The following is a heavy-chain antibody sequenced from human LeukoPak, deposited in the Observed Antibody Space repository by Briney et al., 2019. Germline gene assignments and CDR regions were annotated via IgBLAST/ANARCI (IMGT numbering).Heavy chain of an antibody. D-gene: IGHD3-16*01. CDR2: INHSGST. Sequence: SETLSLTCAVYDGSFSGYYWSWIRQPPGKGLEWIGEINHSGSTNYNPSLKSRVTISVDTSKNQFSLKLSSVTDADTAVYYCARGGDTAAVNSNWFDPWGQGTLVTVSS. J-gene: IGHJ5*02. CDR1: DGSFSGYY. CDR3: ARGGDTAAVNSNWFDP. V-gene: IGHV4-34*01.